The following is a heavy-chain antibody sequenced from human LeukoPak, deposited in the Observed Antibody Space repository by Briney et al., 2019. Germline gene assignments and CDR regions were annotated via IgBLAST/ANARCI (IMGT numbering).Heavy chain of an antibody. CDR3: ARAIGMHDY. CDR2: ISAYNGNT. J-gene: IGHJ4*02. Sequence: GASVKVSCKASGYTFPSYGISWVRQAPGQGLEWMGWISAYNGNTHYAQEVQGRVTMTTDTSTSTAYMDLRSLKSDDTAVYYCARAIGMHDYWGQGTLVTVSS. V-gene: IGHV1-18*01. D-gene: IGHD2-8*01. CDR1: GYTFPSYG.